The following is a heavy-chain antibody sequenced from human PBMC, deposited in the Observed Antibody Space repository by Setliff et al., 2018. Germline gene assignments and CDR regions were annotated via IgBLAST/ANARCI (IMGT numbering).Heavy chain of an antibody. CDR2: IYFGGNT. D-gene: IGHD1-1*01. J-gene: IGHJ3*02. CDR3: ARDASASDGRNAFDI. V-gene: IGHV4-39*07. CDR1: GGSISDNGYF. Sequence: SETLSLTCTVPGGSISDNGYFWGWVRQPPGKGLEWIGNIYFGGNTYLNPSFKSRVTMSIDTSNSQLSPKLSSVTAADTAIYYCARDASASDGRNAFDIWGQGTMVTVSS.